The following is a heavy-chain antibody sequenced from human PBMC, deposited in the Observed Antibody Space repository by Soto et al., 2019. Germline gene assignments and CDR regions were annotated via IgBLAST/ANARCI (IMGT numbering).Heavy chain of an antibody. CDR1: GYTFSSYG. CDR2: ISTYKGDT. D-gene: IGHD4-17*01. Sequence: QVQLVQSGAEVKKPGASVKVSCKTSGYTFSSYGISWVRQAPGQGLEWMGWISTYKGDTHYVQNLQGRVTLTTDTSTSTAYMELRSLGSDDTAVYYCARAYGDYYFDWWGQGTLVTVSS. CDR3: ARAYGDYYFDW. V-gene: IGHV1-18*01. J-gene: IGHJ4*02.